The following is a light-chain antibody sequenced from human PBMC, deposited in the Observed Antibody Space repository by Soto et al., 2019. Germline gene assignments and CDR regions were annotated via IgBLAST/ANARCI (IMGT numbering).Light chain of an antibody. J-gene: IGKJ4*01. CDR1: QYIGRY. Sequence: DIQMTQSPSSLSASVGDRVTITCRAGQYIGRYLNWYPQTPGKAPKLLIYAASSLHSGVPSRFSGSGAGTDCTRTISSLQPEDFATYSCQQTYRTTLTFGGGTKVDIK. CDR3: QQTYRTTLT. CDR2: AAS. V-gene: IGKV1-39*01.